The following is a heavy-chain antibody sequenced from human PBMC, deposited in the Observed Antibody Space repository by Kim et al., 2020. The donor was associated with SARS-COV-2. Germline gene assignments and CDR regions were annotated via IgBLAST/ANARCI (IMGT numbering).Heavy chain of an antibody. V-gene: IGHV3-21*01. Sequence: GGSLRLSCAASGFTFSSYSMNWVRQAPGKGLEWVSSISSSSSYIYYADSVKGRFTISRDNAKNSLYLQMNSLRAEERAVYYCARGRPLLLWFGELSTDSFXXXGEGTMVTVSS. CDR1: GFTFSSYS. CDR2: ISSSSSYI. D-gene: IGHD3-10*01. J-gene: IGHJ3*02. CDR3: ARGRPLLLWFGELSTDSFXX.